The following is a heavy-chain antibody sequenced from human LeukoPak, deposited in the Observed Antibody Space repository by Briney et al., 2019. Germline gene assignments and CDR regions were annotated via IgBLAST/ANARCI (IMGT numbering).Heavy chain of an antibody. J-gene: IGHJ6*03. Sequence: GGSLRLSCAASGFTFSSYAMHWVRQAPGKGLEYVSAISSNGGSTYYANSVKGRFTISRDNSKNTLYLQMNSLRAEDTAVYYCARDGRQQLPPGYYCYYMDVWGKGTTVTVSS. CDR2: ISSNGGST. D-gene: IGHD6-13*01. V-gene: IGHV3-64*01. CDR1: GFTFSSYA. CDR3: ARDGRQQLPPGYYCYYMDV.